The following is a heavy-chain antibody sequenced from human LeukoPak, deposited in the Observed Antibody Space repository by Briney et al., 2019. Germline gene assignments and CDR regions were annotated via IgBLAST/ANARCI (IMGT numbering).Heavy chain of an antibody. V-gene: IGHV3-74*01. J-gene: IGHJ4*02. D-gene: IGHD3-22*01. Sequence: TGGSLRLSCAASGFTFSSYWMHWVRQAPGKGLVWVSRINSDGSSTSYADSVKGRFTISRDNAKNSLYLQMSSLRAEDTALYYCAREYYYDSSDYATFNFDHWGQGTQVTVSS. CDR2: INSDGSST. CDR3: AREYYYDSSDYATFNFDH. CDR1: GFTFSSYW.